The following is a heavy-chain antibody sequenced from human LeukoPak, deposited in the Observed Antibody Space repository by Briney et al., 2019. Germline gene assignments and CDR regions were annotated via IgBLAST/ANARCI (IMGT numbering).Heavy chain of an antibody. V-gene: IGHV4-34*01. J-gene: IGHJ4*02. D-gene: IGHD3-22*01. CDR2: INHSGST. CDR3: ARGGGYYDSSGYAVFDY. Sequence: SETLSLTCAVYGGSFSGYYWSWIRQPPGKGLEWIGEINHSGSTNYNPSLKGRVTISVDTSKNQFSLKLSSVTAADTAVYYCARGGGYYDSSGYAVFDYWGQGTLVTVSS. CDR1: GGSFSGYY.